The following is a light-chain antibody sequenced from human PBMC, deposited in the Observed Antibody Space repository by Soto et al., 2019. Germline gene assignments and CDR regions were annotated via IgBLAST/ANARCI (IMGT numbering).Light chain of an antibody. CDR3: SSYTSSSTLPYV. Sequence: ALTQPASVSGSPGQSITISCTGTSSDVGGYNYASWYQQHPGKAPKLMIYDVSNRPSGVSNRFSGSKSGNTASLTISGLQAEDEADYYCSSYTSSSTLPYVFGTGTKVTVL. CDR2: DVS. CDR1: SSDVGGYNY. J-gene: IGLJ1*01. V-gene: IGLV2-14*01.